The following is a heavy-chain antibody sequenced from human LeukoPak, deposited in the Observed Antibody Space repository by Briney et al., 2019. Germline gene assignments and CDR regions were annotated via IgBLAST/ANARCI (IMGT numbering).Heavy chain of an antibody. CDR1: GGSISRGTYY. CDR3: AREPSASRGIRFVD. V-gene: IGHV4-61*02. J-gene: IGHJ4*02. Sequence: SETLSLTCTVSGGSISRGTYYWSWIRQPAGKGLEWIGRIYTSGSTNYNPSLKSRVTISIDTSKNQFSLKLTSVTAADTAVYYCAREPSASRGIRFVDWGQGTLVTGPS. CDR2: IYTSGST. D-gene: IGHD1-14*01.